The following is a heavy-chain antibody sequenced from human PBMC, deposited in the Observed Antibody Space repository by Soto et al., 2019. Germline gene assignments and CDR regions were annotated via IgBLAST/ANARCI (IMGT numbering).Heavy chain of an antibody. CDR2: IDYNGVT. V-gene: IGHV4-39*01. Sequence: SGTLSVTCTVSGGSVYRSGYYWGWIRQPPGRGLEWIGNIDYNGVTYSNPSLKSRVTISRDTSKNQFSLKLTSVTAADTALYYCGKVLVGATGHTDSHSWVPGTLGTVCS. CDR3: GKVLVGATGHTDSHS. D-gene: IGHD2-15*01. CDR1: GGSVYRSGYY. J-gene: IGHJ4*02.